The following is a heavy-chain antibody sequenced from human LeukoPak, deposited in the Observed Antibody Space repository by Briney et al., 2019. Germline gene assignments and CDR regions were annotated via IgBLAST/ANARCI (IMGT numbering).Heavy chain of an antibody. Sequence: SVKVSCKASGGTFTSYAISWVRQAPGQGLEWMGGIIPIFGTANYAQKFQGRVTITADESTSTAYMELSSLRSEDTAGYYCARLERYCSGGSCYPGAFDIWGQGTMVTVSS. D-gene: IGHD2-15*01. J-gene: IGHJ3*02. CDR2: IIPIFGTA. CDR1: GGTFTSYA. V-gene: IGHV1-69*13. CDR3: ARLERYCSGGSCYPGAFDI.